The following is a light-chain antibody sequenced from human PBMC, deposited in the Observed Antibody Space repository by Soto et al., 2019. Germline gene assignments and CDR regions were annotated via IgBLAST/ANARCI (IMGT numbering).Light chain of an antibody. CDR3: SSYTSSSTYV. CDR1: SSDVGYYNY. CDR2: DVR. Sequence: QSALTQPASVSGSPGQSITISCTGTSSDVGYYNYVSWYQQHTGKAPKLMIYDVRNRPSGVSNRFSGSKSGNTASLTISGLQAEDEDDYYCSSYTSSSTYVFGTGTKLTVL. V-gene: IGLV2-14*03. J-gene: IGLJ1*01.